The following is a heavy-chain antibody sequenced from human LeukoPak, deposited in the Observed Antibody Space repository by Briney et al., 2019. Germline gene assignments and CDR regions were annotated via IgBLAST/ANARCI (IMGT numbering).Heavy chain of an antibody. J-gene: IGHJ4*02. CDR3: ARASIAASGYYFDY. CDR2: IYGGGST. CDR1: GFTVSTNY. V-gene: IGHV3-66*02. D-gene: IGHD6-6*01. Sequence: GGSLRLSCAASGFTVSTNYMTWVCQAPGKGLEWVSVIYGGGSTFYADSVKGRFTISRDNSKNTLYLQMNSLRAEDTAVYYCARASIAASGYYFDYWGQGTLVTVSS.